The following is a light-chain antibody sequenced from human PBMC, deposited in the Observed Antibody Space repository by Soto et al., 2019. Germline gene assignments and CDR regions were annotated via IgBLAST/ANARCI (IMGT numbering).Light chain of an antibody. V-gene: IGLV2-8*01. Sequence: QSALTQPPSASGSPGQSVTVSCTGTSSDVGGYNFVSWYQQHPGEAPKLMIYEVSKRPSGVPDRFSGSKSGNTASLTVSGLQAEDEADYYCSSYAGSNNLNWLFGGGTQLNVL. CDR3: SSYAGSNNLNWL. J-gene: IGLJ3*02. CDR2: EVS. CDR1: SSDVGGYNF.